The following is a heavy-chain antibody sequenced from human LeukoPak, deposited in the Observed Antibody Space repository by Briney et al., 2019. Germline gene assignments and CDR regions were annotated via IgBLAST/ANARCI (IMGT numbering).Heavy chain of an antibody. CDR2: INQDGGGK. CDR1: GFTFKSYW. V-gene: IGHV3-7*01. D-gene: IGHD3-16*01. Sequence: GGSLRLSCAASGFTFKSYWMSWVRRAPGRGLECVANINQDGGGKYYVDSVRGRFTISRDNAKNSIYLQMNSLRGGDTAVYYCAREGPPAGLLDPWGQGILVTVSS. J-gene: IGHJ5*02. CDR3: AREGPPAGLLDP.